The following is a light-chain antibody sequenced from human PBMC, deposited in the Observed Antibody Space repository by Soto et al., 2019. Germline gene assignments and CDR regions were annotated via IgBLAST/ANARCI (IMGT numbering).Light chain of an antibody. Sequence: ETVMTQSPATLSVSPGERVTLSCRASESVSTYLAWYQQKPGQAPSLLIYGASARATGIPDRFSGSGSGTEFTLIISNLQPEDFALYYCHQYLNWPPAFGQGTKVEIK. CDR3: HQYLNWPPA. V-gene: IGKV3-15*01. CDR1: ESVSTY. J-gene: IGKJ1*01. CDR2: GAS.